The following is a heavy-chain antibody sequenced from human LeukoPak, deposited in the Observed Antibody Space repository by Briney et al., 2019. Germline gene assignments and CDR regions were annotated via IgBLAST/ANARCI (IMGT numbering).Heavy chain of an antibody. CDR2: VYYTGST. CDR3: ASEDTAMAYFDY. J-gene: IGHJ4*02. V-gene: IGHV4-39*07. Sequence: SETLSLTCTVSGGSVSSSNDYWGWIRQPPGKGLGWIGSVYYTGSTYHNPSLKSRVTMSVDTSRNQFSLKLSSVTAADTAVYYCASEDTAMAYFDYWGQGTLVTVSS. CDR1: GGSVSSSNDY. D-gene: IGHD5-18*01.